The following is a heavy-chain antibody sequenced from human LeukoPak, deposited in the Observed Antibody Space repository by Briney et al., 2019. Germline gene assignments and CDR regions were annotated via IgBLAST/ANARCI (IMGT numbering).Heavy chain of an antibody. CDR1: GGTFSSYA. J-gene: IGHJ4*02. V-gene: IGHV1-69*13. CDR2: ITPIFGTA. Sequence: ASVKVSCKASGGTFSSYAISWVRQAPGQGLEWMGGITPIFGTANYAQKFQGRVTITADESTSTAYMELSSLRSEDTAVYYCARGYSSSPPRWAFDYWGQGTLVTVSS. CDR3: ARGYSSSPPRWAFDY. D-gene: IGHD6-13*01.